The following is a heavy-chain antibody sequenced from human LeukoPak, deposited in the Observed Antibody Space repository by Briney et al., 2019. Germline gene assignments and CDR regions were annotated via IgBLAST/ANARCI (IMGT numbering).Heavy chain of an antibody. J-gene: IGHJ6*02. CDR3: AKRGSSVVVVPAANYYYYGMDV. Sequence: PGGSLRLSCAASGFTFSSYAMSWVRQAPGKGLEWVSAISGSGGSTYYADSVKGRFTISRDNSKNTLYLQMNSLRAEDTAVYYCAKRGSSVVVVPAANYYYYGMDVWGQGTTVTVSS. V-gene: IGHV3-23*01. CDR1: GFTFSSYA. D-gene: IGHD2-2*01. CDR2: ISGSGGST.